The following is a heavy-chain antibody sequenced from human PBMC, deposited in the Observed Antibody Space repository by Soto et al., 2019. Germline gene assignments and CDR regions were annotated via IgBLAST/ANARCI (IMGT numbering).Heavy chain of an antibody. CDR2: IIPIFGTA. CDR3: AGTWIQPPLRWDWFDP. D-gene: IGHD5-18*01. V-gene: IGHV1-69*12. J-gene: IGHJ5*02. CDR1: GGTFSSYA. Sequence: QVQLVQSGAEVTKPGSSVKVSCKASGGTFSSYAISWVRQAPGQGLEWMGGIIPIFGTANYAQKFQGRVTITVDESTSTAYMELRSLVSEATAVYYCAGTWIQPPLRWDWFDPWGQGTLVTVSS.